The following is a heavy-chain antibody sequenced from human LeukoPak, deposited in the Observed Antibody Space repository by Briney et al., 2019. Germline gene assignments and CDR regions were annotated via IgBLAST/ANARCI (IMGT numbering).Heavy chain of an antibody. CDR1: GGSISSSSYY. CDR3: ARFLIAARQFDY. CDR2: IYYSGST. V-gene: IGHV4-39*01. Sequence: SETLSLTCTVPGGSISSSSYYWGWIRQPPGKGLERIGRIYYSGSTDYNASRKSRVTISVDTSKNQFSLKLSPVTAADTAVYYCARFLIAARQFDYWGQGTLVTVSS. D-gene: IGHD6-6*01. J-gene: IGHJ4*02.